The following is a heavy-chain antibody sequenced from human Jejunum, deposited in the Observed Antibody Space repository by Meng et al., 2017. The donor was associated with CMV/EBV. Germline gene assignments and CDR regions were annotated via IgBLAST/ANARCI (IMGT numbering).Heavy chain of an antibody. V-gene: IGHV4-4*07. CDR3: AGGAGASTREGFDY. CDR1: GSSVTSYY. CDR2: FYSSATY. Sequence: QVLLQAAELGLVDPSATQILSCTFFGSSVTSYYLCWFRQTSGEGLEEFGRFYSSATYNYHHSLDSRVIMSLDTSKNQFSLNLRSVTAADTATDYCAGGAGASTREGFDYWGLGTLVTVSS. D-gene: IGHD1-26*01. J-gene: IGHJ4*02.